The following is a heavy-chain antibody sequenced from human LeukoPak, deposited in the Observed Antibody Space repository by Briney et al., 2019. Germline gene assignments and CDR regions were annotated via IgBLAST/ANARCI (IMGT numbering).Heavy chain of an antibody. J-gene: IGHJ6*03. CDR1: GGSFSGYY. CDR2: INHSGST. Sequence: PSETLSLTCAVYGGSFSGYYWSWIRQPPGKGLEWIGEINHSGSTNYNPSLKSRVTISVDTSKNQFSLKLSSVTAADTAVYYCARALEIRGYSLYYYYYMDVWGKGTTVTISS. CDR3: ARALEIRGYSLYYYYYMDV. D-gene: IGHD3-22*01. V-gene: IGHV4-34*01.